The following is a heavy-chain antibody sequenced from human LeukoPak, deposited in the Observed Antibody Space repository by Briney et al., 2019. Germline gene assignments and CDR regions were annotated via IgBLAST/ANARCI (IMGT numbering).Heavy chain of an antibody. CDR3: ARPRNPGPGFRVAVAGPVDY. D-gene: IGHD6-19*01. J-gene: IGHJ4*02. Sequence: SETLSLTCAVYGGSFSGYYWSWIRQPPGKGLGWVGEINHSGSTNYNPSLKSRVTISVDTSKNQFSLKLSSVTAADAAVYDCARPRNPGPGFRVAVAGPVDYWGQGTLVTVSS. CDR2: INHSGST. V-gene: IGHV4-34*01. CDR1: GGSFSGYY.